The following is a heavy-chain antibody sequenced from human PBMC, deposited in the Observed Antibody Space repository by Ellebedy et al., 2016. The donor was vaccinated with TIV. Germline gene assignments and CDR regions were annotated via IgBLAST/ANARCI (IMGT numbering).Heavy chain of an antibody. D-gene: IGHD5-18*01. J-gene: IGHJ4*02. CDR2: IYTSGST. CDR1: GGSISSYY. CDR3: ARGGGYSYGYRSGTDY. Sequence: SETLSLXXTVSGGSISSYYWSWIRQPAGKGLEWIGRIYTSGSTNYNPSLKSRVTMSVDTSKNQFSLKLSSVTAADTAVYYCARGGGYSYGYRSGTDYWGQGTLVTVSS. V-gene: IGHV4-4*07.